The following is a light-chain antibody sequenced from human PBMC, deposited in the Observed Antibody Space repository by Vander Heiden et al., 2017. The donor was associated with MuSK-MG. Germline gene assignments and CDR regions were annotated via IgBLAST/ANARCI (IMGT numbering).Light chain of an antibody. CDR2: GAS. J-gene: IGKJ3*01. CDR3: QQYNNSPHIT. V-gene: IGKV3-15*01. CDR1: QSVRSN. Sequence: EIVMTQAPATLSVSPGERATLSCRASQSVRSNLAWYQQKPGQAPRLLIYGASTRATGIPARFSGSGSGIEFTLTISRLQSEDFAVYYCQQYNNSPHITFGPGTKVDIK.